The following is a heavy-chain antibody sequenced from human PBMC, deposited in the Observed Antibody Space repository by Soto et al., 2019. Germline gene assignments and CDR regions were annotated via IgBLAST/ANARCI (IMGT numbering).Heavy chain of an antibody. V-gene: IGHV3-30*18. CDR2: ISYDGSNK. CDR1: GFTFSGYV. Sequence: PGGSLRLSCAASGFTFSGYVMHWVHQAPGKGLEWVAVISYDGSNKYYADSVKGRFTISRDNSKNTLYLQMNSLRAEDTAVYYCAKDVVVGATTGLGDYYYYYGMDVWGQGTTVTVSS. J-gene: IGHJ6*02. D-gene: IGHD1-26*01. CDR3: AKDVVVGATTGLGDYYYYYGMDV.